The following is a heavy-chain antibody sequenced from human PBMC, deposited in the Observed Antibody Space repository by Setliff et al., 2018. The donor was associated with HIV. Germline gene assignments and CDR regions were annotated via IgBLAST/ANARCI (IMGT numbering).Heavy chain of an antibody. V-gene: IGHV3-15*01. J-gene: IGHJ5*02. CDR3: TSRPPNSSSRRFDP. D-gene: IGHD6-13*01. CDR2: IKRKSDGGTA. CDR1: GLNFNNAW. Sequence: GGSLRLSCAVSGLNFNNAWMSWVRQAPGKGLEWVGRIKRKSDGGTADYAAPVKDRFTISRDDSKNTLYLQMNSLKIEDTAMYYCTSRPPNSSSRRFDPWGQGTLVTVSS.